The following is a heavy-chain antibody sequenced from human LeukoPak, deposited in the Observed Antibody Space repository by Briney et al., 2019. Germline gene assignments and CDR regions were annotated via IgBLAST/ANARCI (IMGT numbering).Heavy chain of an antibody. Sequence: GGSLRLSCAASGFTFSSYAMSWVRQAPGKGLVWVSRINSDGSSTSYADSVKGRFTISRDNAKNTLYLQMNSLRAEDTAVYYCARDGYYYYYMDVWGKGTTVTVSS. CDR3: ARDGYYYYYMDV. J-gene: IGHJ6*03. CDR1: GFTFSSYA. V-gene: IGHV3-74*01. CDR2: INSDGSST.